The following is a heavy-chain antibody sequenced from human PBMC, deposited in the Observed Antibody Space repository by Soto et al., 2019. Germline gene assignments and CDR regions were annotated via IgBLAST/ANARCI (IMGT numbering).Heavy chain of an antibody. J-gene: IGHJ4*02. CDR2: ISYDGSDK. CDR1: GFPFTSYG. V-gene: IGHV3-30*03. D-gene: IGHD3-10*01. CDR3: VGGQYYFDY. Sequence: QVQLVESGGGVVQPGRSLRLSCAASGFPFTSYGMHWVREGPDKGLEWVAIISYDGSDKYYADSVKGRFTISRDNSKNSLYLRMNSLRREDTALYYCVGGQYYFDYRGQGTLVIVSS.